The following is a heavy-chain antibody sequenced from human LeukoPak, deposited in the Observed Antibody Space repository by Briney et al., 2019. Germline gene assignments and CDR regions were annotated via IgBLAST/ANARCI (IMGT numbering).Heavy chain of an antibody. V-gene: IGHV3-48*03. D-gene: IGHD3-3*01. CDR2: ISNSDNTR. Sequence: GGSLRLSCAASGFTFSTYQMNWVRQAPGKGLEWVSYISNSDNTRYYTDSVKGRFTISRDNAKNSLYLQMNSLRAEDTAVYYCGGFWSGYFDYWGQGTLVTVSS. CDR1: GFTFSTYQ. J-gene: IGHJ4*02. CDR3: GGFWSGYFDY.